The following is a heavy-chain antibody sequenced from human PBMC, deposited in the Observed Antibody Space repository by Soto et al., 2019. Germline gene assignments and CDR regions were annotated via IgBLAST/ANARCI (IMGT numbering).Heavy chain of an antibody. J-gene: IGHJ4*02. V-gene: IGHV3-73*01. CDR2: IRRKANSYAT. CDR1: RFNFSGSA. D-gene: IGHD3-22*01. CDR3: TSRDYYDSSGYYNS. Sequence: QPSGSLRLSCAASRFNFSGSAMHRLRQATGKGLEWVGSIRRKANSYATAYAASVKGRFTISRDDSKSTAYLQMNSLKTEDTAVYYCTSRDYYDSSGYYNSWGQGTLVTVS.